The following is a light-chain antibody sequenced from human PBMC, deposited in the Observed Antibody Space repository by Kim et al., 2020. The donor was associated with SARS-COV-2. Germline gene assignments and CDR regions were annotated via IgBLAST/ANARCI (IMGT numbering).Light chain of an antibody. CDR1: QSINSH. CDR3: QQYDTSPWT. V-gene: IGKV1-5*03. J-gene: IGKJ1*01. Sequence: DIQMTQSPSTLSASVGDRVTITCRASQSINSHLAWYQQKPGRAPKLLIYKASTLESGVPSRFSGSGSGTEFTLSISSLQPDDFATFYCQQYDTSPWTFGRGTKVDIK. CDR2: KAS.